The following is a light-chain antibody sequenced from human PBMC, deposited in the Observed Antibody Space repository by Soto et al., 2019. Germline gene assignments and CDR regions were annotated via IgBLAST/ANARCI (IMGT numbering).Light chain of an antibody. CDR3: SSYTSSSTVV. J-gene: IGLJ2*01. CDR1: SSDVGGYNY. V-gene: IGLV2-14*01. Sequence: QSALTQPASVSGSPGQSITISCTGNSSDVGGYNYVSWYQQHAGKAPKLMIYEVSNRPSGVSNRFSGSKSGNTASLTISGLQAEDEADYYCSSYTSSSTVVFGGGTKVTVL. CDR2: EVS.